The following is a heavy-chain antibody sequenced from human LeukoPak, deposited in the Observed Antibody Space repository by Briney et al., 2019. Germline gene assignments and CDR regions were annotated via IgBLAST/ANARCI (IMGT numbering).Heavy chain of an antibody. V-gene: IGHV1-2*02. Sequence: ASVKVSCKASGYTFTGYYMHWVRQAPGQGLEWMGWINPNTGGTGYAQKFQGRVTITADESTSTAYMELSSLRSEDTAVYYCARDPVPDDSSGYLAAGGYGMDVWGQGTTVTVSS. CDR1: GYTFTGYY. CDR3: ARDPVPDDSSGYLAAGGYGMDV. D-gene: IGHD3-22*01. J-gene: IGHJ6*02. CDR2: INPNTGGT.